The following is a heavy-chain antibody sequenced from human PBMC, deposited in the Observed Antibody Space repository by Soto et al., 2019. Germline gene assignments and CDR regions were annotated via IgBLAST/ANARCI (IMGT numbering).Heavy chain of an antibody. Sequence: QVQLVQSGAEVKKPVASVKVSCKASGYTFTSYAMHWVRQAPGQRLEWMGWINAGNGNTKYSQMFQGRVTITRDTSASTAYMELSSLRSEDTAVYYCARVSTGYSSSWLYYYYYFMDVLGKGNTVTVFS. J-gene: IGHJ6*03. CDR3: ARVSTGYSSSWLYYYYYFMDV. D-gene: IGHD6-13*01. CDR2: INAGNGNT. CDR1: GYTFTSYA. V-gene: IGHV1-3*01.